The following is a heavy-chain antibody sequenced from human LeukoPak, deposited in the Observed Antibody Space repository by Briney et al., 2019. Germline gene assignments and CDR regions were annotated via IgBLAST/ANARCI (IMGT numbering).Heavy chain of an antibody. CDR1: VYTFTSYY. CDR3: ARMGGGDILTGYHAFDY. CDR2: INPSGGST. Sequence: ASVTVSCKPSVYTFTSYYMHWVRQAPGQGLEWMGIINPSGGSTSYAQKFQGRVTMTRDTSTSTVYMELSSLRSEDTAVYYCARMGGGDILTGYHAFDYWGQGTLVTVSS. V-gene: IGHV1-46*01. J-gene: IGHJ4*02. D-gene: IGHD3-9*01.